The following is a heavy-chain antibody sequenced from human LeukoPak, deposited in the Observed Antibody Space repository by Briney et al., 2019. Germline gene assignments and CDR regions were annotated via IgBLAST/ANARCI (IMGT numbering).Heavy chain of an antibody. V-gene: IGHV3-30*18. CDR1: GFTFSNYG. CDR3: AKDGDIAAAAYYFDY. Sequence: GRSVRLSCVASGFTFSNYGMHWVRQAPGKGLEGVAVISYKGNNKYYEDSVKGRFTISRDNSKNTLYLEMNSLRAEDTAVYYCAKDGDIAAAAYYFDYWGQGTLVTVSS. J-gene: IGHJ4*02. CDR2: ISYKGNNK. D-gene: IGHD6-13*01.